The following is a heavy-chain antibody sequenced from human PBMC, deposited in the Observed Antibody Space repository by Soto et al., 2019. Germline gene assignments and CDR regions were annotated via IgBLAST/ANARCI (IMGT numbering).Heavy chain of an antibody. D-gene: IGHD6-25*01. V-gene: IGHV6-1*01. Sequence: SPTLSLTCAISGDSVSSHISAWSWIRQSPSRGLEWLGRTYYRSKWYNDYAVSVKSRITINPDTSKNQFSLQLNSVTPEDTAVYYCAREVAAQGIDVWGQGTTVTVSS. CDR3: AREVAAQGIDV. CDR1: GDSVSSHISA. J-gene: IGHJ6*02. CDR2: TYYRSKWYN.